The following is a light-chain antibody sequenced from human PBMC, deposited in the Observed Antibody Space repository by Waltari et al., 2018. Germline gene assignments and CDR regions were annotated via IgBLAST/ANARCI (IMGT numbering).Light chain of an antibody. J-gene: IGLJ3*02. V-gene: IGLV2-8*01. Sequence: QSALTQPPSASGSPGQSITISCTGISTDVAGYDPVFWYPQHPGKAPKLLIYEVTKRPSGVPDRFSGSKSDNTASLAVSGLQAEDEADYYCSSYAGGSSLMFGGGTKLTVL. CDR1: STDVAGYDP. CDR2: EVT. CDR3: SSYAGGSSLM.